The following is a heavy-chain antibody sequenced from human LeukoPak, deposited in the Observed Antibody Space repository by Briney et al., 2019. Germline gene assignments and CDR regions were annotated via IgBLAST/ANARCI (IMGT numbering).Heavy chain of an antibody. V-gene: IGHV5-51*01. Sequence: GESLKISCQASGHDFNNYWIAGVRQMPGKGLEWMGIIYPLDSETRYSPSFQGQVTISVDKYTNTAFLQWSSLKASDSARYYCARRREDSTAFSHWGQGTLLTVSS. J-gene: IGHJ4*02. D-gene: IGHD6-13*01. CDR1: GHDFNNYW. CDR2: IYPLDSET. CDR3: ARRREDSTAFSH.